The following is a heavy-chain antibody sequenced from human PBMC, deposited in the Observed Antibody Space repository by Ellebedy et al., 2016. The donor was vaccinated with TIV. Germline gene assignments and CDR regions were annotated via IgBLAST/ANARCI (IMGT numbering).Heavy chain of an antibody. CDR2: INPSGGST. D-gene: IGHD2-15*01. V-gene: IGHV1-46*01. J-gene: IGHJ6*02. Sequence: ASVKVSCKASGYTFTSYYMHWVRQAPGQGLEWMGIINPSGGSTSYAQKFQGRVTMTRDTSTSTVYMELSSLRSEDTAVYYCARDGGYCSGGSCPDVDQYGMDVWGQGTTVTVSS. CDR3: ARDGGYCSGGSCPDVDQYGMDV. CDR1: GYTFTSYY.